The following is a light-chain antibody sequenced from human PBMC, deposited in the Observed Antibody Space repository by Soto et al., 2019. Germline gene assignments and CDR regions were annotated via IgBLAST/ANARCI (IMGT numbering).Light chain of an antibody. CDR2: AAS. J-gene: IGKJ4*01. V-gene: IGKV1-39*01. CDR1: QSISNY. CDR3: QQSYGTTLT. Sequence: DMEMTQSPSSLSASVGDRVTITCRASQSISNYLNWYQHKPGKVPKLLIYAASSLQSGVPTMFSGTGSVTDFTLIIKSLQPQDCATYYCQQSYGTTLTFGGGTKIEIK.